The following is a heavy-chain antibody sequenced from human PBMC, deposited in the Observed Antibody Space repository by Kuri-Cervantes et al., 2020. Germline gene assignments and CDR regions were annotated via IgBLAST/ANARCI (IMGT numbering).Heavy chain of an antibody. CDR1: GFTFSSYA. D-gene: IGHD3-3*01. V-gene: IGHV3-30-3*01. Sequence: GGSLRLSCAASGFTFSSYAMHWVRQAPGKGLEWVAVISYDGSNKYYADSVKGRFTISRDNSKNTLYLQMNSLRAEDTALYYCAKGAGFLEWLLFYYWGQGTLVTVSS. CDR3: AKGAGFLEWLLFYY. J-gene: IGHJ4*02. CDR2: ISYDGSNK.